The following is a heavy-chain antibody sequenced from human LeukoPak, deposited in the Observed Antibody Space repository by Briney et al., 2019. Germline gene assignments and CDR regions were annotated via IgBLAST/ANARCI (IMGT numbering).Heavy chain of an antibody. D-gene: IGHD2-2*01. Sequence: PSETLSLTCAVYGGSFSGYYWSWIRQPPGKGLEWIGEINHSGSTNYNPSLKSRVTISVDTSKNQFSPKLSSVTAADTAVYYCARLGPDIVVVPAAMVHYYYGMDVWGQGTTVTVSS. CDR1: GGSFSGYY. CDR2: INHSGST. CDR3: ARLGPDIVVVPAAMVHYYYGMDV. V-gene: IGHV4-34*01. J-gene: IGHJ6*02.